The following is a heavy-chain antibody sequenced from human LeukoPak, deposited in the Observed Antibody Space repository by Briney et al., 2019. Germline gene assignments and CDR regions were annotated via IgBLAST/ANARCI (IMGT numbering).Heavy chain of an antibody. CDR3: AKDREGFAQWSWGY. D-gene: IGHD6-19*01. Sequence: GGSLRLSCAASGFTFSSYAMGWVRQAPGKGLEWVSAISGSGGGTYYADSVKGRFTISRDNSKNTLYLQMNSLRAEDTAVYYCAKDREGFAQWSWGYWGQGTLVTVSS. CDR2: ISGSGGGT. V-gene: IGHV3-23*01. J-gene: IGHJ4*02. CDR1: GFTFSSYA.